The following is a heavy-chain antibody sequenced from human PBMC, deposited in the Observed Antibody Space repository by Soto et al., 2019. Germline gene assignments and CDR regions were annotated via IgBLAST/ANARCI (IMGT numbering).Heavy chain of an antibody. Sequence: QMQLVQSGPEVKKPGTSVKVSCKASGFTFTSSAVQWVRQARGQRLEWIGWIVVGSGNTNYAQKFQERVTITRDMSTSTAYMELSSRRSEDTAVYYCAAQEDLVVATIDYWGQGTLVTVSS. CDR2: IVVGSGNT. CDR3: AAQEDLVVATIDY. D-gene: IGHD2-15*01. J-gene: IGHJ4*02. CDR1: GFTFTSSA. V-gene: IGHV1-58*01.